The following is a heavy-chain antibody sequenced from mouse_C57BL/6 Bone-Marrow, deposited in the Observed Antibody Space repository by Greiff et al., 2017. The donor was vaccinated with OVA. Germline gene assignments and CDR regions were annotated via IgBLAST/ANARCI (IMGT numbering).Heavy chain of an antibody. V-gene: IGHV1-4*01. CDR2: INPSSGYT. J-gene: IGHJ2*01. CDR3: ARTYYFDY. CDR1: GYTFTSYT. Sequence: VKLMESGAELARPGASVKMSCKASGYTFTSYTMHWVKQRPGQGLEWIGYINPSSGYTKYNQKFKDKATLTADKSSSTAYMQLSSLTSEDSAVDYCARTYYFDYWGQGTTLTVSS.